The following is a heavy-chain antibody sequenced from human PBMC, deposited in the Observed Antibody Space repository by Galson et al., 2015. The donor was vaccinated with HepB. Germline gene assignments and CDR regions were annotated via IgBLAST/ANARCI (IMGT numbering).Heavy chain of an antibody. J-gene: IGHJ4*02. CDR1: GYSFASYW. V-gene: IGHV5-51*01. CDR3: ARLKPGPPDY. Sequence: QSGAEVKKPGESLNISCKGSGYSFASYWIGWVRRMPGKGLELMGIIYPDNSDIRYRPPFEGHVTISADKSLNIAYLQWGGLRVSDTAIYYCARLKPGPPDYWGQGTLVTVSS. CDR2: IYPDNSDI.